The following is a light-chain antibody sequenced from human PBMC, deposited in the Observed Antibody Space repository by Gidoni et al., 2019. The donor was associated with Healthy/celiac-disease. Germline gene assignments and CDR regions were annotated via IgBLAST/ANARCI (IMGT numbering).Light chain of an antibody. CDR1: QSVSSN. CDR2: GAS. Sequence: EIVMTPSPATLSVSPGERATLSCRASQSVSSNLAWYQQKPGQAPRLLSYGASTRATGIPARLSGSGSGTEFTLTISSMQSEEFEVYYCQQYNNWPPAFGQGTKLEIK. J-gene: IGKJ2*01. V-gene: IGKV3-15*01. CDR3: QQYNNWPPA.